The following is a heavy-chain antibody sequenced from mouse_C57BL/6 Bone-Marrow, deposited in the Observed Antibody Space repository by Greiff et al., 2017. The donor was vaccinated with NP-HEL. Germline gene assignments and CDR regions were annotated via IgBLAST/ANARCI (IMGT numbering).Heavy chain of an antibody. CDR1: GYTFTDYY. V-gene: IGHV1-26*01. CDR3: ADAFDY. CDR2: INPNNGGT. J-gene: IGHJ2*01. Sequence: VQLQQSGPELVKPGASVKISCKASGYTFTDYYMNWVKQSHGKSLEWIGDINPNNGGTSYNQKFKGKATLTVDKSSSTAYMELRSLTSEDSAVYYCADAFDYWGQGTTLTVSS.